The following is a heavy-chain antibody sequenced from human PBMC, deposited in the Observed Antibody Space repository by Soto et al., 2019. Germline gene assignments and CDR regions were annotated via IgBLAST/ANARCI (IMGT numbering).Heavy chain of an antibody. J-gene: IGHJ5*02. V-gene: IGHV3-30*03. Sequence: PGGSLRLSCAASGFTFSSYGMHWVRQAPGKGLEWVAVISYDGSNKYYADSVKGRFTISRDNSKNTLYLQMNSLRAEDTAVYYCARPFTVVTYNNWFDPWGQGTLVTVSS. CDR3: ARPFTVVTYNNWFDP. CDR1: GFTFSSYG. D-gene: IGHD2-21*02. CDR2: ISYDGSNK.